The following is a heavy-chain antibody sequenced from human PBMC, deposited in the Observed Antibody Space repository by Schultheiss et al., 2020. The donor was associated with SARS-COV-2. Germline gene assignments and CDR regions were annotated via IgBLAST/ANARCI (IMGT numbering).Heavy chain of an antibody. CDR1: GGSINSYY. CDR3: ARGDGRSYGMDV. Sequence: SETLSLTCTVSGGSINSYYWSWIRQPAGEGLEWIGEINHSGSTNYNPSLKSRVTISVDTSKNQFSLKLSSVTAADTAVYYCARGDGRSYGMDVWGQGTTVTVSS. CDR2: INHSGST. V-gene: IGHV4-34*01. D-gene: IGHD2-15*01. J-gene: IGHJ6*02.